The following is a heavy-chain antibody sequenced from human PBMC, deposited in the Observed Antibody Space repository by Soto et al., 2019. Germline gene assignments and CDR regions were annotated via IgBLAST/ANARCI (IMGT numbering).Heavy chain of an antibody. V-gene: IGHV2-5*02. CDR1: GFSLSSDGVG. J-gene: IGHJ4*02. D-gene: IGHD2-2*01. CDR2: IYWDDDK. CDR3: PHTMPPRIFDY. Sequence: QITLKESGPTLVKPTQTLTLTCTFSGFSLSSDGVGVGWIRQPPGKALDWLALIYWDDDKRYSPSLKSRLTITKDTSKTQVVLTMTNMDPVDTATYYCPHTMPPRIFDYWGQGTLVTVSS.